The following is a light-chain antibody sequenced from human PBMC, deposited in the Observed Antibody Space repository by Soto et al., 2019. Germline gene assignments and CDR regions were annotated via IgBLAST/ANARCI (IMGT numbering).Light chain of an antibody. CDR2: DAS. V-gene: IGKV1-17*03. CDR1: QGISQY. Sequence: IQMTQSPSAMSASVGDRVTITCRASQGISQYVAWYQQKPGKAPKLLIYDASSLESGVPSRFSGSGSGTEFTLTISSLQPDDFATYYCQQYNSYSTFGQGTKVDIK. J-gene: IGKJ1*01. CDR3: QQYNSYST.